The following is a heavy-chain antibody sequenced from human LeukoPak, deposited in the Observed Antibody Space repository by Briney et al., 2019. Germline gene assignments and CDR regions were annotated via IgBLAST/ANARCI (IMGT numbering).Heavy chain of an antibody. V-gene: IGHV3-43*01. CDR1: GFSFDKNT. J-gene: IGHJ4*02. D-gene: IGHD4-23*01. CDR2: ISWDGVST. Sequence: GGSLRLSCAASGFSFDKNTMHWVRQTPGKGLEWVSLISWDGVSTYYADSVKGRLTISRDNTNNSLHLQMNSLTTEDTALYYCAKGGWMTTVVNFDSWGQGTLVTVSS. CDR3: AKGGWMTTVVNFDS.